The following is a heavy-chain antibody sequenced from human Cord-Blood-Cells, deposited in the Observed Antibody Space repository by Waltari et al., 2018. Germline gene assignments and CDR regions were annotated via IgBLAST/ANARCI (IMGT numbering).Heavy chain of an antibody. CDR2: IIPILGIA. CDR1: GGTFSSYA. Sequence: QVQLVQSGAEVKKPGSSVKVSCKASGGTFSSYAISWVRQAPGQGLEWMGRIIPILGIANYAQKFQGRVTITADKSTSTAYMELSSLRSEDTAVYYCARAGYSYCDNDYWGQGTLVTVSS. V-gene: IGHV1-69*09. J-gene: IGHJ4*02. D-gene: IGHD5-18*01. CDR3: ARAGYSYCDNDY.